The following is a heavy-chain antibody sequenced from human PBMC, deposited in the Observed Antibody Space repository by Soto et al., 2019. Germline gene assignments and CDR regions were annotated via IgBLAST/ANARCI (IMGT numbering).Heavy chain of an antibody. CDR3: ARSQYCSSASCFAFDY. V-gene: IGHV3-33*01. CDR2: IWSDGKKT. J-gene: IGHJ4*02. CDR1: GFTFRNFG. Sequence: QVQLVESGGRAVQPGRSLRLACATSGFTFRNFGMQWVRQAPGKGLEWVAVIWSDGKKTFYTNSVKGRFTISRDNGENTLFLQMNSLRVEDTAFYYCARSQYCSSASCFAFDYWGRGTLVTVSS. D-gene: IGHD2-2*01.